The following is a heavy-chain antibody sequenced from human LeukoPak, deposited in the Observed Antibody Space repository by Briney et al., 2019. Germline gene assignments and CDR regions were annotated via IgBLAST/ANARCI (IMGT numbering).Heavy chain of an antibody. D-gene: IGHD5-24*01. J-gene: IGHJ6*03. Sequence: SETLSLTCTVSGGSISSYYWSWIRQPPGKGLEWIGYIYYSGSTNYNPSLKSRVTISVDTSKNQFSLKLSSVTAADTAVYYCARGSGQKRWLQLGYYYYMDAWGKGTTVTISS. CDR2: IYYSGST. CDR3: ARGSGQKRWLQLGYYYYMDA. V-gene: IGHV4-59*01. CDR1: GGSISSYY.